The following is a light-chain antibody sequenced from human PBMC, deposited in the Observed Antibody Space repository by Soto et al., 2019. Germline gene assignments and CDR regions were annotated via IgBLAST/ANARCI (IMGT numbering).Light chain of an antibody. CDR1: QGISSY. CDR2: AAS. CDR3: QQYSSYPVT. V-gene: IGKV1-8*01. J-gene: IGKJ3*01. Sequence: AIRMTQSPSSLSASTGDRVTITCRASQGISSYLAWYQQKPGKAPKLLIYAASTLQSGVPSRFSGSGSGTDFTLTISCLQSEDFATYYCQQYSSYPVTFGPGTKVDIK.